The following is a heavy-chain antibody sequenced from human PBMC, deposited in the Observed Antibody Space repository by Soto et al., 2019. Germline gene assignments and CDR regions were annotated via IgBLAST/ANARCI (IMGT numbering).Heavy chain of an antibody. V-gene: IGHV4-28*01. D-gene: IGHD1-26*01. CDR1: GYSISSSNW. CDR2: SYYSGTT. Sequence: QVQLQESGPGLVKPSDTLSLTCAASGYSISSSNWWGWIRQPPGKGLEWIGYSYYSGTTYYNPSLKSRVTMLVDTSKNQFSLKLTSVTAVDTAVYYCARREIQGPIDYWGQGTLVTVSS. J-gene: IGHJ4*02. CDR3: ARREIQGPIDY.